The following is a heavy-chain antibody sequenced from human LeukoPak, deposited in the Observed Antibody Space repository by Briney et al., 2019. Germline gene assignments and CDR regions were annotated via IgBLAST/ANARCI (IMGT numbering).Heavy chain of an antibody. J-gene: IGHJ5*02. CDR2: IIPTVGIV. D-gene: IGHD2/OR15-2a*01. CDR3: AKLCREYCFSTTCPNWFDP. Sequence: EASVKVSCKASGGTFSNYGISWLRQAPGQGLEWMGRIIPTVGIVDYAQKFQGRVTITADKSTSTAYMELSSLRSEDTDVYYCAKLCREYCFSTTCPNWFDPWGPGALVTVSS. V-gene: IGHV1-69*04. CDR1: GGTFSNYG.